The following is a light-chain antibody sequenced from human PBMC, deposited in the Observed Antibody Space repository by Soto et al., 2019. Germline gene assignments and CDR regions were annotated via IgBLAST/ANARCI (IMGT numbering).Light chain of an antibody. CDR1: QSVSSGY. Sequence: EIVLTQSPGTLSSSLGESGTLSCRASQSVSSGYLAWFQQKPGQAPRLLIYGASSRATGIPDRFSGSGSGKVFTLTISILEPEDFAVYYCQQYGSSPWTFGQGTKVEIK. V-gene: IGKV3-20*01. CDR2: GAS. J-gene: IGKJ1*01. CDR3: QQYGSSPWT.